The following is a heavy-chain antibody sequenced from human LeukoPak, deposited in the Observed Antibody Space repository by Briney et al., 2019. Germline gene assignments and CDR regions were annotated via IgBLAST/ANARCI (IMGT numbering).Heavy chain of an antibody. Sequence: GGSLRLSCAASGFTFDDYTMHWVRQAPGKGLEWVSPISWDGGSTYYADSVKGRFTISRDNSKNSLYLQMNSLRTEDTALYYCAKDIAQLAPSGNYMDVWGKGTTVTVSS. V-gene: IGHV3-43*01. CDR2: ISWDGGST. CDR3: AKDIAQLAPSGNYMDV. J-gene: IGHJ6*03. CDR1: GFTFDDYT. D-gene: IGHD6-6*01.